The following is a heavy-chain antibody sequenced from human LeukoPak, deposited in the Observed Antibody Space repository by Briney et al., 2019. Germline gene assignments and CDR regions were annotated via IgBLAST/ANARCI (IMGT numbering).Heavy chain of an antibody. Sequence: PSETLSLTCTVSGGSISSYYWSWIRQPPGKGLEWIGYISYSGNTKYNPSLKSRVTISVDTSKNQFYLKLSSVTAADTAVYYCARGSNDFWSGHWAFDIWGQGTMVTVFS. CDR3: ARGSNDFWSGHWAFDI. V-gene: IGHV4-59*01. D-gene: IGHD3-3*01. CDR2: ISYSGNT. CDR1: GGSISSYY. J-gene: IGHJ3*02.